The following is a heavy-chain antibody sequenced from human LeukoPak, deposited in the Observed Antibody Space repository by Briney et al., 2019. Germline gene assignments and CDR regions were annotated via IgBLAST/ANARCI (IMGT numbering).Heavy chain of an antibody. J-gene: IGHJ4*02. D-gene: IGHD5-18*01. CDR2: IYYSGST. V-gene: IGHV4-31*03. CDR1: GGSISSGGYY. CDR3: ARAEGYSYGSFDY. Sequence: KASETLSLTCTVSGGSISSGGYYWSWIRQHPGKGLEWIGYIYYSGSTYYDPSLKSRVTISVDTSKNQFSLKLSSVTAADTAVYYCARAEGYSYGSFDYWGQGTLVTVSS.